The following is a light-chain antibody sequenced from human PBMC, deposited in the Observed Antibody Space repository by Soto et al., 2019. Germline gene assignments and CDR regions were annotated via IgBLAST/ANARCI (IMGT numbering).Light chain of an antibody. CDR1: SSDVGSYNL. J-gene: IGLJ1*01. V-gene: IGLV2-23*02. CDR3: GSCACSSSYV. Sequence: QSPLAQPASVSGSPGQSITISCTGTSSDVGSYNLVSWYQQHPGKAPKLMIYEVSKRPSGVSNRFSGSKSGNTASLTISGFLAEDETEYYCGSCACSSSYVFGTGTKVTV. CDR2: EVS.